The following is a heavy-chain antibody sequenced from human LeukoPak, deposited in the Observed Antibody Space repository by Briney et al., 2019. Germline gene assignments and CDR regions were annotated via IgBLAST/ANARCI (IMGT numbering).Heavy chain of an antibody. Sequence: PGGSLRLSCAASGFTSSRTWMNWVRQAPGKGLEWVANIKQDGSEKYYVDSVKGRFTISRDNAKNSLYLQMNSLRAEDTAVYYCARRSFDYWGQGTLVTVSS. CDR1: GFTSSRTW. CDR2: IKQDGSEK. CDR3: ARRSFDY. V-gene: IGHV3-7*01. J-gene: IGHJ4*02.